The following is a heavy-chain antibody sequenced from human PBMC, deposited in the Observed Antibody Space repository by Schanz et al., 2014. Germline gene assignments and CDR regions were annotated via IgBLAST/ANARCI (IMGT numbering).Heavy chain of an antibody. CDR3: ARLEYTSGWQGFDY. J-gene: IGHJ4*02. D-gene: IGHD1-1*01. CDR1: RGSIGSTNW. V-gene: IGHV4-4*02. Sequence: QVQLQESGPGLVKPSGTLSLTCTISRGSIGSTNWWSWLRQSPRKGLEWISDIYETGRTNYNPSLGMRVAVAVEKPTNHSPLRLPAVPAADTAVYYCARLEYTSGWQGFDYWGQGILVTVSP. CDR2: IYETGRT.